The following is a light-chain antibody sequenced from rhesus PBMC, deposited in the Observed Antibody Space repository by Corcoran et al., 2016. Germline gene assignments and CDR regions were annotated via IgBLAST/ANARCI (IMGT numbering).Light chain of an antibody. J-gene: IGKJ1*01. V-gene: IGKV3-24*01. CDR2: GAS. Sequence: EIVMTQSPATLSLSPGARATPSCRASQCVSSSLAWYQQKPGQAPRLLIYGASSRATGIPDRVSGSGSATDVNLTCSILGPDDVGVSYCLQHSNWPWPFGRGTKVEVK. CDR3: LQHSNWPWP. CDR1: QCVSSS.